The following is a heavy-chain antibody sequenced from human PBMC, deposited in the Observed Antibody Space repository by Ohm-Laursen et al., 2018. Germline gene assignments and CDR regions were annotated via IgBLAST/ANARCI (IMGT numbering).Heavy chain of an antibody. Sequence: SLRLSCSASGFTFSSYDMNWVRQAPGKGLEWVSSISSSSSYISYADSLKGRFTISRDNAKNSLYLQMNNLRAEDTAVYYCAREAFDYWGQGTLVTVSS. CDR1: GFTFSSYD. V-gene: IGHV3-21*01. CDR3: AREAFDY. J-gene: IGHJ4*02. CDR2: ISSSSSYI.